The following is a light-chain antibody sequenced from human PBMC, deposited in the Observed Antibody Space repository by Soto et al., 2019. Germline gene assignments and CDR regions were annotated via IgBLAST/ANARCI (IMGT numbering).Light chain of an antibody. Sequence: QPVLTQSPSASASLGASVKLTCIRSSGHSNYAIAWHQQQPEKGPRYLMKINSDGTDSKGDGIPDRFSGSNSGAERYLTISSLQSEDEADYYCQTWGTGPVIFGGGTKLTVL. V-gene: IGLV4-69*01. J-gene: IGLJ2*01. CDR3: QTWGTGPVI. CDR2: INSDGTD. CDR1: SGHSNYA.